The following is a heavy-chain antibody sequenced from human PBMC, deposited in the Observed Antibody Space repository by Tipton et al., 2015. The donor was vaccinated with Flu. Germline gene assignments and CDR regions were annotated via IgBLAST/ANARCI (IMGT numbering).Heavy chain of an antibody. J-gene: IGHJ1*01. CDR3: CRGSFGSTNNFQH. CDR1: GGSISSGHYY. CDR2: IYYDGST. Sequence: TLSLTCTVSGGSISSGHYYWTWIRQPPGKGLEWLGYIYYDGSTYYNPYLDSRVAMSIDTSKNQFSLNLRSVTAADTAVYYCCRGSFGSTNNFQHWGQGTLVTVSS. D-gene: IGHD3-10*01. V-gene: IGHV4-30-4*01.